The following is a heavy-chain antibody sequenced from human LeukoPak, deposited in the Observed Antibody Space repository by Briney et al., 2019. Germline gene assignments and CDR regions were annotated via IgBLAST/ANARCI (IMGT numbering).Heavy chain of an antibody. CDR1: GGTFNSYA. V-gene: IGHV1-69*06. J-gene: IGHJ4*02. CDR2: IIPMSDTA. D-gene: IGHD3-10*01. CDR3: ARSAEEILLWFGAQPYYFDY. Sequence: GASVKVSCKASGGTFNSYAISWVRQAPGQGLEWMGGIIPMSDTANYPQKFRGRLTITADIPTSTVYMELSSLRSEDTAVYYCARSAEEILLWFGAQPYYFDYWGQGTLVTVSS.